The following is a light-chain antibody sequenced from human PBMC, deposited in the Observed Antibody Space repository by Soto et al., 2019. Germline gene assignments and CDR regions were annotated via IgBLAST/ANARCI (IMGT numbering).Light chain of an antibody. CDR2: GAS. J-gene: IGKJ4*01. CDR1: QGISNS. CDR3: LQYNSYPLT. Sequence: DIPMTQSPSAVSASLGARVTVTCRASQGISNSLAWFQQRPGKVPQRLIYGASTLQSGAPSRFSGSASGTAFTLTISSLQPEDFATYYCLQYNSYPLTFGGGTKVDIK. V-gene: IGKV1-17*03.